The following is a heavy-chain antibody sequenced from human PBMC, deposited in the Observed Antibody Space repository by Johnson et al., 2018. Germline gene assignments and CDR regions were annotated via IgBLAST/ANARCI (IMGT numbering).Heavy chain of an antibody. CDR2: LSYDGSNK. CDR3: ANRRSSPDYFQH. D-gene: IGHD2-15*01. V-gene: IGHV3-30-3*01. CDR1: GFTFSYYA. J-gene: IGHJ1*01. Sequence: QVQLVQSGGGVVQPGRSLRLSCAASGFTFSYYAMHWVRQTPGKGLEWVAVLSYDGSNKYYADSVKGRFTISRDNSKNQLYLQMNSLRAEDTAVYYCANRRSSPDYFQHWGQGTLVTVSS.